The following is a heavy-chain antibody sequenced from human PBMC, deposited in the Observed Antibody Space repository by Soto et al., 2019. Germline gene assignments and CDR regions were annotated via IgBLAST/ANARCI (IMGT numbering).Heavy chain of an antibody. CDR1: GWSIGGYC. CDR2: INHSGST. CDR3: ALTLGRNLFDP. J-gene: IGHJ5*02. D-gene: IGHD3-16*01. V-gene: IGHV4-34*01. Sequence: PSVTLCLPCAFYGWSIGGYCWRWIRQPPGKGLEWIGEINHSGSTDYNPSLKSRVTISVDTSKNQFSLKLSSVTAADTAVYYCALTLGRNLFDPLGQGTLVTVSS.